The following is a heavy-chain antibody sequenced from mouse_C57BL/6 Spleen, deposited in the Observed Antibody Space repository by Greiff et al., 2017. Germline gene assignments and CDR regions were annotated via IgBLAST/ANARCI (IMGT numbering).Heavy chain of an antibody. D-gene: IGHD1-1*01. J-gene: IGHJ2*01. V-gene: IGHV1-64*01. CDR1: GYTFTSYW. Sequence: VQLQQPGAELVKPGASVKLSCKASGYTFTSYWMHWVKQRPGQGLEWIGMIHPNSGSTNYNEKFKSKATLTVDKSSSTAYMQLSSLTSEDSAVYYCARELLRKGFDYWGQGTTLTVSS. CDR2: IHPNSGST. CDR3: ARELLRKGFDY.